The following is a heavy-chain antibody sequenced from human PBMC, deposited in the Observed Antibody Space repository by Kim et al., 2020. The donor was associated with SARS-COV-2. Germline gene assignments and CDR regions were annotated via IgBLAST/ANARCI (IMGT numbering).Heavy chain of an antibody. CDR1: GGSISSSSYY. CDR3: ARRKDVVAQDVYYFDY. Sequence: SETLSLTCTVSGGSISSSSYYWGWIRQPPGKGLEWIGSIYYSGSTYYNPSLKSRVTISVDTSKNQFSLKLSSVTAADTAVYYCARRKDVVAQDVYYFDY. D-gene: IGHD5-12*01. CDR2: IYYSGST. J-gene: IGHJ4*01. V-gene: IGHV4-39*01.